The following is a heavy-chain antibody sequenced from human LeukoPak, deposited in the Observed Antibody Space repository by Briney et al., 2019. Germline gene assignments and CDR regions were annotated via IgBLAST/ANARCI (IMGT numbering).Heavy chain of an antibody. V-gene: IGHV4-39*01. Sequence: PSETLSLTCTVSGGSVSSSLNYWSWIRQPPGKGLEWIGNTYYTGSTYSNPTLKSRVTMSVDTSKNQFSLKLNSVTAADTAVYYCARLSKGRYFDYIFDYWGQGTLLTVSS. J-gene: IGHJ4*02. CDR3: ARLSKGRYFDYIFDY. CDR2: TYYTGST. D-gene: IGHD3-9*01. CDR1: GGSVSSSLNY.